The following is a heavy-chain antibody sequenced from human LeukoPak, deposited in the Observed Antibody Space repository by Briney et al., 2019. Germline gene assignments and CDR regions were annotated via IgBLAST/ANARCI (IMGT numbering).Heavy chain of an antibody. CDR1: EYSITSYW. Sequence: HAESLKISSTGSEYSITSYWICWVRPTRGKVLEWMGVIHPGEYDTRYSPSLQGQVTISADKSIRTACLQWISLKASDTAMYYCAIAPGYSYGLGYYWGQGTLVTVSS. CDR3: AIAPGYSYGLGYY. J-gene: IGHJ4*02. D-gene: IGHD5-18*01. CDR2: IHPGEYDT. V-gene: IGHV5-51*01.